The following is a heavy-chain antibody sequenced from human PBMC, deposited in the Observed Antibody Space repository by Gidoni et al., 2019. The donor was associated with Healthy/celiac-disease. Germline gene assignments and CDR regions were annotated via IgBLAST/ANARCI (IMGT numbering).Heavy chain of an antibody. CDR3: ASLPNYDFWSGPGAFDI. V-gene: IGHV1-18*01. J-gene: IGHJ3*02. CDR2: ISASNGNT. Sequence: QVQLVQSGAEVNKPGASVKGSCKASGYNFTSYVSSWGRQAPGQGLEWMGWISASNGNTNYAQKLQGIVTMTTDTSTSTAYMELRSLRSDDAAVYYCASLPNYDFWSGPGAFDIWGQGTMVTVSS. CDR1: GYNFTSYV. D-gene: IGHD3-3*01.